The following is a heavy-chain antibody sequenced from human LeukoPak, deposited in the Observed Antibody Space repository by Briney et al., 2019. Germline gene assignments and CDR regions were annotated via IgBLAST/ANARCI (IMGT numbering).Heavy chain of an antibody. CDR1: GFTFSSYS. J-gene: IGHJ4*02. Sequence: GGSLRLSCAASGFTFSSYSMNWVRQAPGKGLEWVSSISSSSSYIYYADSVKGRFTISRDNAKNSLYLQMNSLRAEDTAVYYCAREKNIVVVTAPAVFDYWGQGTLVTVSS. CDR2: ISSSSSYI. V-gene: IGHV3-21*01. CDR3: AREKNIVVVTAPAVFDY. D-gene: IGHD2-21*02.